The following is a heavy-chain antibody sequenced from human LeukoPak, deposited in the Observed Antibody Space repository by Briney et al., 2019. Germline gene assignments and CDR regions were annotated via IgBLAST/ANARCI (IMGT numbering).Heavy chain of an antibody. Sequence: GESLKISCKGSGYSFTSYWIGWVRQMPGKGLEWMGIIYPGDSDTRYSPSFQGQVTISADKSISTAYLQWSSLKASDTAMYYCARQAAAGTTYYYYYYMGVWGKGTTVTISS. CDR2: IYPGDSDT. CDR3: ARQAAAGTTYYYYYYMGV. D-gene: IGHD6-13*01. CDR1: GYSFTSYW. V-gene: IGHV5-51*01. J-gene: IGHJ6*03.